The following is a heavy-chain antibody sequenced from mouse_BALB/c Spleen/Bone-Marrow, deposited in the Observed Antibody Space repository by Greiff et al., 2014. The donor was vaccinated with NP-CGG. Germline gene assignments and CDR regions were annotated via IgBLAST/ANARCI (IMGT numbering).Heavy chain of an antibody. Sequence: EVQLQQSGPELVKPGASVKMSCKASGYTFTDYYMKWLKQSHGKSLEWIGDVNPINDDTFYNQKFKGKATLTVDKSSNTAYMQLGRVTSEEAAVWWCGMGGGVWWCFDVWGAGTTITVSS. CDR1: GYTFTDYY. CDR2: VNPINDDT. D-gene: IGHD2-3*01. CDR3: GMGGGVWWCFDV. J-gene: IGHJ1*01. V-gene: IGHV1-26*01.